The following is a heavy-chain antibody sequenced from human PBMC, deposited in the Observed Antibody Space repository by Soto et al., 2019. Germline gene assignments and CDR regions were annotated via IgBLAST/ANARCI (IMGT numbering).Heavy chain of an antibody. V-gene: IGHV1-3*01. CDR3: ARGLGLSYFDS. J-gene: IGHJ4*02. CDR1: GYTFTSYA. Sequence: QVQLVQSGAEVKKPGASVKVSCKASGYTFTSYAMHWVRQAPGQRLEWMGWINAGNGNTKYSQKFQGRVTITRDTSASTAYMELSSLRSDDTAVYSCARGLGLSYFDSWGQGTLVTVSS. CDR2: INAGNGNT. D-gene: IGHD1-26*01.